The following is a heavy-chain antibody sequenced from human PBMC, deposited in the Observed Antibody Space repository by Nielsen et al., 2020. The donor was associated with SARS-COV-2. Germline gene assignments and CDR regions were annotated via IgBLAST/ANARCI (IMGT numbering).Heavy chain of an antibody. Sequence: GKSLKISCAASGFTFSGYAMSWVRQAPGKGLEWVSAISGSGGSTYYADSVKGRFTISRDNSKNTLYLQMNSLRAEDTAVYYCAKFGNSFDYWGQGTLVTVSS. J-gene: IGHJ4*02. V-gene: IGHV3-23*01. CDR1: GFTFSGYA. CDR2: ISGSGGST. CDR3: AKFGNSFDY. D-gene: IGHD1-14*01.